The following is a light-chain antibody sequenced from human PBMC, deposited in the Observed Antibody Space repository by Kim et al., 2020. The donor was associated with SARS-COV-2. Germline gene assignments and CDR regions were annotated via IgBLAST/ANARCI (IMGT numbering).Light chain of an antibody. V-gene: IGKV3-20*01. Sequence: SPGERATHSCKASQCVSNSHLAWYQPKPGNAPRRLIYGASSGTTGIPDRFSGSGSGTDFTLTISRLEPEDFAVYYCQQYGNANQTVGQGAKVDIK. J-gene: IGKJ1*01. CDR2: GAS. CDR3: QQYGNANQT. CDR1: QCVSNSH.